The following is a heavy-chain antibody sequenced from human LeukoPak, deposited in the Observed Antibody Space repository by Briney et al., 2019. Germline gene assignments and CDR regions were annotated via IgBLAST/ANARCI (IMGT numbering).Heavy chain of an antibody. V-gene: IGHV1-18*01. D-gene: IGHD3-9*01. CDR3: AREPLLRYFDWLFPYGMDV. J-gene: IGHJ6*02. CDR1: GYTFTSYG. Sequence: ASVKVSCKASGYTFTSYGISWVRQAPGQGLEWMGWISAYNGNTNYAQKLQGRVTMTTDTSTSTAYMELRSLRSDDTAVYYCAREPLLRYFDWLFPYGMDVWGQGTTVTVSS. CDR2: ISAYNGNT.